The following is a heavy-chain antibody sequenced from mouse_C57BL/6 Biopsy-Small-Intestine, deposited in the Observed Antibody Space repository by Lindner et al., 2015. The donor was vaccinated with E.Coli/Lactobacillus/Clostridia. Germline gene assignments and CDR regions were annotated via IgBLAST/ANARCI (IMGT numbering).Heavy chain of an antibody. D-gene: IGHD1-1*02. V-gene: IGHV1-82*01. J-gene: IGHJ1*01. CDR1: GYPFSNSW. CDR3: ARSRYYDGDWYFDV. CDR2: IYPGDGVT. Sequence: VQLQESGPELVKPGASVKISCKTSGYPFSNSWMNWVKQRPGKGLEWIGRIYPGDGVTDYNGKFKDKATLTADKSSSTAYMQLSSLTSEDSAVYFCARSRYYDGDWYFDVWGAGTTVTVSS.